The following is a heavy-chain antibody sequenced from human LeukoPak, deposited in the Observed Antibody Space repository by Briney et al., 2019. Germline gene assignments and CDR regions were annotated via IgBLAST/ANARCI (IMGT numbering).Heavy chain of an antibody. J-gene: IGHJ6*03. CDR3: AKSGRFDYYYYMDV. V-gene: IGHV3-43D*04. CDR2: ISWDGGST. D-gene: IGHD3-10*01. Sequence: GGSLRLSCAASGFTFDDYAMHWVRQAPGKGLEWVSLISWDGGSTYYADSVKGRFTISRENSKNSLYLQMNSLRAEDTALYYCAKSGRFDYYYYMDVWGKGTTVTVSS. CDR1: GFTFDDYA.